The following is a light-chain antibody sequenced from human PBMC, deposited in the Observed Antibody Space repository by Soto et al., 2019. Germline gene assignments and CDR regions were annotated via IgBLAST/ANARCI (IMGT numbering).Light chain of an antibody. J-gene: IGKJ2*01. CDR2: AAS. V-gene: IGKV1-9*01. CDR1: KGMRTY. CDR3: QQRHSYPYT. Sequence: IPLTQSQASLSASVGDSVTITCRASKGMRTYLAWYQQKPGKAPKLLIYAASTLQSGVPSRFSGSGSRTDFTLTISSLQPEDFATYFCQQRHSYPYTFGQGTKLDI.